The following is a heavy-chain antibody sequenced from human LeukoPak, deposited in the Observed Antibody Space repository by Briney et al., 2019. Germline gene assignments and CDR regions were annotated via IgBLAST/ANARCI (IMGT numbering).Heavy chain of an antibody. CDR3: AREAERRVVN. J-gene: IGHJ4*02. CDR2: IHPSGTI. V-gene: IGHV4-38-2*02. Sequence: SETLSLTCVVSGFSISSGYCWGWIRPPPGKGLEGIGKIHPSGTIFHNSSVKRRVTMSIDTSKNQFSLKLSSVTAADTAVYYCAREAERRVVNWGQGTLVTVSS. D-gene: IGHD1-1*01. CDR1: GFSISSGYC.